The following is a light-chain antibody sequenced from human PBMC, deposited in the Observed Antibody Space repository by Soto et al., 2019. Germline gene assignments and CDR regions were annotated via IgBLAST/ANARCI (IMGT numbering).Light chain of an antibody. CDR3: PQYCGSPPYT. V-gene: IGKV3-20*01. Sequence: EIVLTQSPGTLSLSPGERATLSCRASQSISSTYLAWYQQKPGQAPRLLIYGASSRATGIPDRFRASGSGTDFTLTISSLEPKDFAVDYCPQYCGSPPYTCGQGTKLEIK. CDR1: QSISSTY. CDR2: GAS. J-gene: IGKJ2*01.